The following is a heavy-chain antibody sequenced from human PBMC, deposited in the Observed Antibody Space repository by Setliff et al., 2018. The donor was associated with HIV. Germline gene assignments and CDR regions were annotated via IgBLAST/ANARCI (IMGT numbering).Heavy chain of an antibody. V-gene: IGHV1-18*01. CDR2: ISGYNAKT. CDR1: GYIFTSYD. D-gene: IGHD6-13*01. Sequence: ASVKVSCKASGYIFTSYDVNWVRQAPGLGLEWMGWISGYNAKTDFAQKFRDRVSVTTDSSASTVYMEVMRLTSDDTAVYYCAREGVATPDEEGYYFDQWGQGTLVTVSS. J-gene: IGHJ4*02. CDR3: AREGVATPDEEGYYFDQ.